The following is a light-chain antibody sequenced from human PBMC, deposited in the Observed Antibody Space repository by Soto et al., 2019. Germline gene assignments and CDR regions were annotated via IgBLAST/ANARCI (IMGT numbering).Light chain of an antibody. Sequence: DIQMTQSPSTLSSSVGYIVTITCRSSQSISSWLAWYQQKPGKAPKVLIYDASSLESGVPSRFSGSGSGTEFTLTISSLQPDDFETYYCQQYNSDSPTFGQGTKVDIK. V-gene: IGKV1-5*01. CDR1: QSISSW. CDR3: QQYNSDSPT. CDR2: DAS. J-gene: IGKJ1*01.